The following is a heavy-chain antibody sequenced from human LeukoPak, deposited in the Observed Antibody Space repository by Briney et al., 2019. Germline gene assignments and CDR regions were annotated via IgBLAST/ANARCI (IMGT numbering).Heavy chain of an antibody. J-gene: IGHJ5*02. Sequence: PSETLSLTCTVSGGSISSGGYYWSWIRQHPGKGLEWIGYIYYSGSTYYNPSLKSRVTISVDTSKNQFPLKLSSVTAADTAVYYCARDAYGDYGFDPWGQGTLVTVSS. CDR3: ARDAYGDYGFDP. D-gene: IGHD4-17*01. CDR1: GGSISSGGYY. V-gene: IGHV4-31*03. CDR2: IYYSGST.